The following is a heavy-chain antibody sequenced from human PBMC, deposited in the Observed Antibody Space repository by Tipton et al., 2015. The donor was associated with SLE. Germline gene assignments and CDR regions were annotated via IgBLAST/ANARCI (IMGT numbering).Heavy chain of an antibody. Sequence: TLSLTCTVSGGSISSRSYYWGWIRQPPGKGLEWIGNIYYSGSTYSDPSLKSRVTMSVDRTKNQLSLKLTSMTAADTAVYYCAKERRTDMYYFDYWGQGTLVSVSS. V-gene: IGHV4-61*01. CDR1: GGSISSRSYY. J-gene: IGHJ4*02. CDR2: IYYSGST. CDR3: AKERRTDMYYFDY.